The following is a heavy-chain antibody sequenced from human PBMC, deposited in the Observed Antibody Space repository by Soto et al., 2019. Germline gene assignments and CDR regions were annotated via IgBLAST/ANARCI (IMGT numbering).Heavy chain of an antibody. CDR3: ARGIGFHKPPSRPGNPWFDP. D-gene: IGHD6-6*01. J-gene: IGHJ5*02. CDR1: GGSISSGDYY. Sequence: TLSLTCTVSGGSISSGDYYWSWIRQPPGKGLEWIGYIYYSGSTYYNPSLKSRVTISVATSKNQFSLKLSSVTAADTAVYYCARGIGFHKPPSRPGNPWFDPWGQGTLVTVSS. CDR2: IYYSGST. V-gene: IGHV4-30-4*01.